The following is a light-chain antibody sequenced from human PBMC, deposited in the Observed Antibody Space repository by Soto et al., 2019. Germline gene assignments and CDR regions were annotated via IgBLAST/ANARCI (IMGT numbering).Light chain of an antibody. CDR3: QQSERAPFT. V-gene: IGKV1-39*01. CDR2: RAS. J-gene: IGKJ3*01. CDR1: QTINYY. Sequence: DIQMTQSPSSLPASVGDRVTVSCRANQTINYYLNWYQQKPGEAPKLLIYRASTLHGGVPSRFSGSGSGTDFTITIESLQSEDFATCVCQQSERAPFTFGPATKLEIK.